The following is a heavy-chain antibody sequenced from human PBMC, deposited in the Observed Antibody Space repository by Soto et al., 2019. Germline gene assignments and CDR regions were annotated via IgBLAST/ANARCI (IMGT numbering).Heavy chain of an antibody. CDR2: ISNDGSNP. Sequence: HPGGSLRLSCAASGFTFSKYAMHWVRQARGTGLEWVAVISNDGSNPYYADSVKGRFTISRDNSKNTLYLQMNSLREEDTAVYYCARTGYDRSGYFVEYYFDYWGQGTLVTVSS. J-gene: IGHJ4*02. V-gene: IGHV3-30-3*01. CDR1: GFTFSKYA. D-gene: IGHD3-22*01. CDR3: ARTGYDRSGYFVEYYFDY.